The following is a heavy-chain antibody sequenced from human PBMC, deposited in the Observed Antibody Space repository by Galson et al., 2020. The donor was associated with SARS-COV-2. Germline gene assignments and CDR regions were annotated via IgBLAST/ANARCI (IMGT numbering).Heavy chain of an antibody. D-gene: IGHD3-22*01. Sequence: GGSLRLSCAASGFTVSSSYMSWVRQTPGKGLEWVSVIYTGGSTYYADSVKGRFTISRDNSKNTLYLQMNSLRVEDTAVYYCARADSRFRFDYWGQGTLVTVSS. V-gene: IGHV3-53*01. J-gene: IGHJ4*02. CDR2: IYTGGST. CDR1: GFTVSSSY. CDR3: ARADSRFRFDY.